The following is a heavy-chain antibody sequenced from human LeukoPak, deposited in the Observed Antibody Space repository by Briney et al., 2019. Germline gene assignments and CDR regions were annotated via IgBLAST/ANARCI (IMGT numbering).Heavy chain of an antibody. CDR1: GYIFTTYH. Sequence: GAAAMVSCKASGYIFTTYHIHLVRQAPGQGLEVMGINKDSGTTIYPQKFQGRVTMTRDTSTSTVYMEVSSLRSEDTAVYYCARESPHTFYFDYWGQGTLVTVSS. D-gene: IGHD3-16*01. J-gene: IGHJ4*02. CDR2: NKDSGTT. V-gene: IGHV1-46*01. CDR3: ARESPHTFYFDY.